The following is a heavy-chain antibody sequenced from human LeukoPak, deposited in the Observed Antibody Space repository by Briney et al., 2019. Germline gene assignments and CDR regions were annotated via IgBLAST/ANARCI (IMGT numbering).Heavy chain of an antibody. J-gene: IGHJ4*02. D-gene: IGHD2-15*01. CDR3: ARVVCSGGSCYSGSSDY. Sequence: SETLSLTCTVSGGSISSYYWGWIRQPPGKGLEWIGYIYYSGSTNYNPSLKSRVTISVDTSKNQFSLKLSSVTAADTAVYYCARVVCSGGSCYSGSSDYWGQGTLVTVSS. CDR2: IYYSGST. CDR1: GGSISSYY. V-gene: IGHV4-59*12.